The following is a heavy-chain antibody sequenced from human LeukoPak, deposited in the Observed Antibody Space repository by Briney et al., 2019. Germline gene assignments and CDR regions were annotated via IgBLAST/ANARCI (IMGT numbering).Heavy chain of an antibody. Sequence: SETLSLTCAVYGGSFSGYYWSWIRQPPGKGLEWIGEINHSGSTNYNPSLKSRVTISVDTSKNQFSLKLSSVTAADTAVYYCARGWSGYPNYFDYWGQGTLVTVSS. V-gene: IGHV4-34*01. CDR3: ARGWSGYPNYFDY. CDR1: GGSFSGYY. J-gene: IGHJ4*02. D-gene: IGHD3-3*01. CDR2: INHSGST.